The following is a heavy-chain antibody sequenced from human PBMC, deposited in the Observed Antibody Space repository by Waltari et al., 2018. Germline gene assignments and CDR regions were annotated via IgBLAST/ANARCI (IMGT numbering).Heavy chain of an antibody. J-gene: IGHJ5*02. D-gene: IGHD4-17*01. Sequence: QVQLQESGPGLVKPSETLSLTCAVSGYSISSGYYWGWIRQPPGKGLEWIGSIYHRGSTYYNPSLKSRVTISVDTSKNQFSLKLSSVTAADTAVYYCARHLRDYLMSWGQGTLVTVSS. CDR3: ARHLRDYLMS. V-gene: IGHV4-38-2*01. CDR1: GYSISSGYY. CDR2: IYHRGST.